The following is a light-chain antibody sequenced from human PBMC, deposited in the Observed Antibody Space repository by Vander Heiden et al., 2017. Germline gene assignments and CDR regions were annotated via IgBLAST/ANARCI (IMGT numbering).Light chain of an antibody. CDR3: QQVNNYPCT. J-gene: IGKJ2*02. CDR1: QGISSA. CDR2: DAS. V-gene: IGKV1D-13*01. Sequence: ARQLPQSPSSPSASIGDRFPITCRASQGISSALAWYQQKPGKAPELLIYDASSLESGVPPRFSGSGSGTDFTLTISSLQPEDVATYFCQQVNNYPCTFGQGTEVKIK.